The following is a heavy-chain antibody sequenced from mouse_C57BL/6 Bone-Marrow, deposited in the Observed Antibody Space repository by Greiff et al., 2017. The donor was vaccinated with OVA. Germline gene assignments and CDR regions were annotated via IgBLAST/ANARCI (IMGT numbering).Heavy chain of an antibody. CDR1: GFTIKDDY. D-gene: IGHD2-5*01. V-gene: IGHV14-4*01. J-gene: IGHJ2*01. Sequence: EVQLQESGAELVRPGASVKLSCTASGFTIKDDYMHWVKQRPEQGLEWIGWIDPENGDTEYASKFQGKATITADTSSNTAYLQLSSLTSEDTAVYYGTTGAYYSNSYYCDYWGQGTTLTVSS. CDR2: IDPENGDT. CDR3: TTGAYYSNSYYCDY.